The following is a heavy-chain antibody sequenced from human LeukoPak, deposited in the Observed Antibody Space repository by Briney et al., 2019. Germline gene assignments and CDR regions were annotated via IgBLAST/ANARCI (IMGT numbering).Heavy chain of an antibody. J-gene: IGHJ4*02. CDR2: INHSGST. Sequence: SETLSLTCAVYGGSFSGYYWSWIRQPPGKGLEWIGEINHSGSTNYNPSLKSRVTISVDTSKNQLSLKLSSVTAADTAVYYCARGLYSYGYWGQGTLVTVSS. V-gene: IGHV4-34*01. D-gene: IGHD5-18*01. CDR3: ARGLYSYGY. CDR1: GGSFSGYY.